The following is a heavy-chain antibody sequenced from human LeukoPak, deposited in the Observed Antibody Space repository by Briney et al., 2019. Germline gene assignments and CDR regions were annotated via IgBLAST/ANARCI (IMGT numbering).Heavy chain of an antibody. J-gene: IGHJ6*02. CDR2: IKKEDGSEK. Sequence: GGSLRLSCVVSGFTLTDHWMSWVRQAPGKGLEWVAYIKKEDGSEKYYMDSVKGRFTISRDNAKNSVYLQMNSLRAEDTVVYYCARGHYGLDVWGQGTTVTVSS. CDR1: GFTLTDHW. CDR3: ARGHYGLDV. V-gene: IGHV3-7*01.